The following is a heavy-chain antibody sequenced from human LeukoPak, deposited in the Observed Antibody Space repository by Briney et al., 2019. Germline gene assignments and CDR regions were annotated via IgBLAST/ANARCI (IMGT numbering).Heavy chain of an antibody. V-gene: IGHV3-7*03. CDR2: IKQDGSEK. J-gene: IGHJ4*02. CDR3: AKDGPGGWYFDS. CDR1: GFTFTNFL. D-gene: IGHD6-19*01. Sequence: GGSLGLSCAAPGFTFTNFLMCWVRQAPGKGPEWVANIKQDGSEKHYVDSVNGRFTISRDNAKDSLYLQMNSLRAEDTAVYYCAKDGPGGWYFDSWGQGTPVTVSS.